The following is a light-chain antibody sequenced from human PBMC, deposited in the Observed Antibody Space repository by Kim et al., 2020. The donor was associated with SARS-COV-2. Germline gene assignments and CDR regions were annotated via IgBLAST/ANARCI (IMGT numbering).Light chain of an antibody. J-gene: IGLJ2*01. CDR1: SSNIGAGYD. V-gene: IGLV1-40*01. CDR2: GNS. Sequence: QRVTLSGTGSSSNIGAGYDVHWYQQLPGTAPKLLIYGNSNRPSGVPDRFSGSNSGTSASLAITGLQAEDEADYYCQSYDSSLSVVFGGGTQLTVL. CDR3: QSYDSSLSVV.